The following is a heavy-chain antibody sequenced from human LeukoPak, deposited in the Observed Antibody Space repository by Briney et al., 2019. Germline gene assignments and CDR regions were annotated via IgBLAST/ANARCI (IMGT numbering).Heavy chain of an antibody. Sequence: PGGALTLSCSASGFTFSRHGLNWVRPAPREGLEWILFISRCSIYAHYSDSVEGRFSISRDDANSFLYLQMSSLRAEDTAVYYCARESYDRSGNYPRDFDSWGQGTLVTVSS. V-gene: IGHV3-21*01. CDR1: GFTFSRHG. J-gene: IGHJ4*02. CDR3: ARESYDRSGNYPRDFDS. D-gene: IGHD3-22*01. CDR2: ISRCSIYA.